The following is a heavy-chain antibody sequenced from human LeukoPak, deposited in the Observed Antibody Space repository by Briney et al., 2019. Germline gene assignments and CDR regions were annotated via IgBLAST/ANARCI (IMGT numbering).Heavy chain of an antibody. CDR1: GSSISSGYY. V-gene: IGHV4-38-2*01. J-gene: IGHJ4*02. Sequence: PSETLSLTCAVSGSSISSGYYWGWIRQPPGKGLEWIASIYHSGSTYNNPSLKSRVTMSVDTSKNQFSLKLSSVTAADTAVYYCARKNYPFYYWGQGILVTVSS. D-gene: IGHD5-24*01. CDR3: ARKNYPFYY. CDR2: IYHSGST.